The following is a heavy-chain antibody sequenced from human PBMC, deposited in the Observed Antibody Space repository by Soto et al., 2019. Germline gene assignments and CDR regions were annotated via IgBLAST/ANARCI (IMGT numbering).Heavy chain of an antibody. V-gene: IGHV3-7*02. D-gene: IGHD6-13*01. Sequence: EVQLVESGGGLVQPGGSLRLSCAASGFTFSSYWMTWVRQAPGKGLEWVANIKQDGSEKYYVDSVKGRFTISRDNAKNSLYPQMNSLRAEDTAVYYCATHPYSSGWYCWGQGTLVTVSS. J-gene: IGHJ4*02. CDR2: IKQDGSEK. CDR1: GFTFSSYW. CDR3: ATHPYSSGWYC.